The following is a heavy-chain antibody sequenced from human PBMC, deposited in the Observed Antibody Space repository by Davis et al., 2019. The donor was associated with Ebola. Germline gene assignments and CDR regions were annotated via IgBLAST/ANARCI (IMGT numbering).Heavy chain of an antibody. J-gene: IGHJ3*02. CDR2: ISGDGSST. V-gene: IGHV3-74*01. CDR3: ARERCSGSVCLRAFDI. CDR1: GFTFSISW. D-gene: IGHD2-15*01. Sequence: PGGSLRLSCTASGFTFSISWMHWVRQAPGERLVWVSRISGDGSSTHYADSVKGRFTISSDNAKNTLYLQMSSLRAEDTAVYYCARERCSGSVCLRAFDIWGQGTMVTVSS.